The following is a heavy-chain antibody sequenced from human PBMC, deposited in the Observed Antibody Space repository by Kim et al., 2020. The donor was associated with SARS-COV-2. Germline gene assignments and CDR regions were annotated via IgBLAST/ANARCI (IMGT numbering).Heavy chain of an antibody. CDR1: GFTFSSYG. J-gene: IGHJ5*02. D-gene: IGHD2-8*02. Sequence: GGSLRLSCAASGFTFSSYGMHRVRQAPGKGLEGVAVISYDGSNKYYADSVKGRFTISRANSKNTLYLQMNSLRAEDAAVYYCAKSLYRFLARTGWFEPWGQGTQVTLSS. CDR3: AKSLYRFLARTGWFEP. CDR2: ISYDGSNK. V-gene: IGHV3-30*18.